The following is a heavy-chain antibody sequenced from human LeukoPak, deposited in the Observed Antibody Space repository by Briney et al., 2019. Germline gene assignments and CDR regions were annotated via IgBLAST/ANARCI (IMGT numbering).Heavy chain of an antibody. Sequence: PSETLSLTCAVSGGSISSGGYSWSWIRQPPGKVLEWIGYIYHSGSTYYNPSLKSRVTISVDTSKNQFSLKLSSVTAADTAVYYCARVQQWLVQASYNWFDPWGQGTLVTVSS. CDR3: ARVQQWLVQASYNWFDP. CDR2: IYHSGST. CDR1: GGSISSGGYS. D-gene: IGHD6-19*01. V-gene: IGHV4-30-2*01. J-gene: IGHJ5*02.